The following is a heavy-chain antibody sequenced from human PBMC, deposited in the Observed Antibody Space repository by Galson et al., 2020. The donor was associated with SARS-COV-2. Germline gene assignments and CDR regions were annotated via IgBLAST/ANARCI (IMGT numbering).Heavy chain of an antibody. CDR2: MYVYSGTT. V-gene: IGHV4-39*07. CDR1: GGSISRSDSD. D-gene: IGHD3-10*01. J-gene: IGHJ4*02. Sequence: ASETLSLTCTVSGGSISRSDSDWGWNRQPPGKGLEWIGFMYVYSGTTDYNPSLESRVTISKDTSKNQFSLKLTSVTDADTALYYCARKVSGSANYDSWGQGTLVTVSS. CDR3: ARKVSGSANYDS.